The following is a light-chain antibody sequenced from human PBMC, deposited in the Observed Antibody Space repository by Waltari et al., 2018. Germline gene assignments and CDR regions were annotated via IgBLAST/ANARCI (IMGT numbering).Light chain of an antibody. CDR3: QQSDTTPLT. Sequence: DIQMTQSPSSLSARVGDTVTISCRASQSISSYVNWYHNNPGKAPKFLISTASSLYSGVPLRFSGSGSGTDFTLAISRLQPEDFATYYCQQSDTTPLTFGGGTKVEIK. V-gene: IGKV1-39*01. CDR1: QSISSY. J-gene: IGKJ4*01. CDR2: TAS.